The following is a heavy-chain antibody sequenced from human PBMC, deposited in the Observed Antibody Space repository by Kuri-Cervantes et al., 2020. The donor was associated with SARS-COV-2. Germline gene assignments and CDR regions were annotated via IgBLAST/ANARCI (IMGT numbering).Heavy chain of an antibody. J-gene: IGHJ4*02. CDR1: GYTFTGYY. Sequence: ASVKVSCKASGYTFTGYYMHWVRQAPGQGLEWLGWISVWNRNTDYAQKVQGRVTMTTDTSTSTAYMELRSLRSDDTAVYFCARGYYSHFGYWGQGTLVTVSS. V-gene: IGHV1-18*04. CDR3: ARGYYSHFGY. CDR2: ISVWNRNT. D-gene: IGHD1-26*01.